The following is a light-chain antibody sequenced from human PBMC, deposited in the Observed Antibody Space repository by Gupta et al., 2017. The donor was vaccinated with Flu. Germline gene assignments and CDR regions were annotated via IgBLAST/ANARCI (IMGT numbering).Light chain of an antibody. CDR1: QSLVYSDGNTY. J-gene: IGKJ2*02. CDR2: EVS. V-gene: IGKV2-30*01. CDR3: MQCTHPWT. Sequence: DVVMTQSPLSLPVTLGQPASISCRSSQSLVYSDGNTYLNWFQQRPGQSPRRLIYEVSNRDSGVPDRFSGSGSGTDFTLKISRVEAEDVGVYYCMQCTHPWTFGQGTKLEIK.